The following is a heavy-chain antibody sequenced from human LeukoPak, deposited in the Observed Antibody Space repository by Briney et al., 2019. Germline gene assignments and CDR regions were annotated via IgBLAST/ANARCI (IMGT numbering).Heavy chain of an antibody. CDR3: AKDRPNYYGSNGHYYRRDGDY. CDR2: ITSAGENT. CDR1: EFTFSICA. V-gene: IGHV3-23*01. Sequence: GGSLRLSCAASEFTFSICAMSWVRQAPGKGLEWVSSITSAGENTFYTGSVKGRFTISRDDSRNTLYLQMNSLRAEDTAIYYCAKDRPNYYGSNGHYYRRDGDYWGQGTLVTVSS. J-gene: IGHJ4*02. D-gene: IGHD3-22*01.